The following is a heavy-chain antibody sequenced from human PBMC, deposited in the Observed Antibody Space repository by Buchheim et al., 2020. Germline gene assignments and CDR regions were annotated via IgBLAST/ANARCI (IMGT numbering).Heavy chain of an antibody. Sequence: QVQLQESGPGLVKPSGTLSLTCAVSSGSISSSYWWSWVRQPPGKGLEWIGEISQSGDTSYTPSLKSRVSMSLDNPKTQLSLNLNSVTAADTAVYYCARNYYFYGMDVWGQGTT. CDR1: SGSISSSYW. CDR3: ARNYYFYGMDV. CDR2: ISQSGDT. V-gene: IGHV4-4*02. J-gene: IGHJ6*02.